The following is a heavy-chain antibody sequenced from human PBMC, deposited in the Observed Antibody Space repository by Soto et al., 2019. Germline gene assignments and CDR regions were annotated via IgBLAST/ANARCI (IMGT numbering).Heavy chain of an antibody. CDR3: TTDDYADYYGMDV. CDR2: IKSKTDGGTT. J-gene: IGHJ6*02. Sequence: GGSLRLSCAASGFTFSNAWMNWVRQAPGKGLEWVGRIKSKTDGGTTDYAAPVKGRFTISRDDSKNTLYLQMNSLKTEDTAVYYCTTDDYADYYGMDVWGQGTTVTVSS. D-gene: IGHD4-17*01. CDR1: GFTFSNAW. V-gene: IGHV3-15*07.